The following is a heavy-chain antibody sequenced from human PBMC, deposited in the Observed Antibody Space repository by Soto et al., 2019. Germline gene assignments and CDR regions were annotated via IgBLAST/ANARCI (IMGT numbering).Heavy chain of an antibody. CDR2: IYDGGIT. D-gene: IGHD2-21*02. V-gene: IGHV4-39*02. CDR1: GASISNTNHY. CDR3: ATFVVPASQHTDFDF. Sequence: SETLSLTFTVSGASISNTNHYWGWVGQPPGKGLDWIGNIYDGGITCYNPSHKRRVTISVDTSKDHFSLKVTSVTAADTAVYYCATFVVPASQHTDFDFWGPGTLVTVSS. J-gene: IGHJ4*02.